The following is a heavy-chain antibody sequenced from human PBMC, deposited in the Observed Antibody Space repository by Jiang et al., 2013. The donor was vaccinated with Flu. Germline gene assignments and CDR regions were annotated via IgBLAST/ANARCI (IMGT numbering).Heavy chain of an antibody. CDR1: VAPSAVVTG. CDR2: IYHSGST. D-gene: IGHD6-19*01. V-gene: IGHV4-4*02. CDR3: ARVKVIAVAPSXTKDYYGMDV. J-gene: IGHJ6*02. Sequence: GSGLVKPFGDPCPSPALSLVAPSAVVTGGVRVRQPPGKGLEWIGEIYHSGSTNYNPSLKSRVTISVDKSKNQFXPKLSSVTAADTAVYYCARVKVIAVAPSXTKDYYGMDVWGQGDHGHRLL.